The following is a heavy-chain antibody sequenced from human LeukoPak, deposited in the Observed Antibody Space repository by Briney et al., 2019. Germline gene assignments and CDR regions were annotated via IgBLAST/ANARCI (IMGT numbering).Heavy chain of an antibody. V-gene: IGHV3-13*01. CDR1: GFTFSSYD. D-gene: IGHD1-26*01. Sequence: GGSLRLSCAASGFTFSSYDMHWVRQATGKGLEWVSAIGTAGDTYYPGSVKGRFTISRENAKNSLYLQMNSPRAGDTAVYYRARAQYSGSYDYWGQGTLVTVSS. CDR2: IGTAGDT. J-gene: IGHJ4*02. CDR3: ARAQYSGSYDY.